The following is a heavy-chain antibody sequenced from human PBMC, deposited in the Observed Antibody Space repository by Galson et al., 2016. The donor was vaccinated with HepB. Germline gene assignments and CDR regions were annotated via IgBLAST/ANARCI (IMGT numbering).Heavy chain of an antibody. J-gene: IGHJ3*02. CDR2: VTGDGDAA. CDR3: ATGNGHAFDI. CDR1: GFMFSDHA. V-gene: IGHV3-64*04. D-gene: IGHD2-8*01. Sequence: SLRLSCAASGFMFSDHAMMWVRQAPGKGLEFVSRVTGDGDAAHYADSVKGSFTISRDNSKNTLYLQMKSLRAEDTAVYYCATGNGHAFDIWGQGTMVTVSS.